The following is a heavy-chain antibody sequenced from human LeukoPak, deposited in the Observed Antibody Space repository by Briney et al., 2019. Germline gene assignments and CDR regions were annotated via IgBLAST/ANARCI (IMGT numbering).Heavy chain of an antibody. CDR2: IIPIFGTA. V-gene: IGHV1-69*05. J-gene: IGHJ4*02. D-gene: IGHD3-3*01. CDR3: ARGPHYDFWSGYDY. Sequence: SVKVSCKASGYAFTSYYIHWVRQAPGQGLEWMGGIIPIFGTANYAQKFQGRVTITTDESTSTAYMELSSLRSEDTAVYYCARGPHYDFWSGYDYWGQGTLVTVSS. CDR1: GYAFTSYY.